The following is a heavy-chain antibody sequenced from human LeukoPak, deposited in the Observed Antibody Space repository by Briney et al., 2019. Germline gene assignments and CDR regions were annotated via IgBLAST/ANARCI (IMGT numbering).Heavy chain of an antibody. D-gene: IGHD5-18*01. Sequence: SETLSLTCTVSGGSISSSSYYWGWIRQPPGKGLEWIRSIYYSGSTYYNPSLKSRVTISVDTSKNQFSLKLSSVTAADTAVYYCARHPSRYSYGLYPTFDYWGQGTLVTVSS. CDR1: GGSISSSSYY. CDR2: IYYSGST. CDR3: ARHPSRYSYGLYPTFDY. J-gene: IGHJ4*02. V-gene: IGHV4-39*01.